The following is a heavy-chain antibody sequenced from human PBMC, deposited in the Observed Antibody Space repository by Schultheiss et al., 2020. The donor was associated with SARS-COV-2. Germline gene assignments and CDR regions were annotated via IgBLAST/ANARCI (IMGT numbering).Heavy chain of an antibody. CDR2: IYYSGST. CDR1: GFSLTTSGVG. CDR3: ARHKVGQGGSLSGGMDV. Sequence: SGPTLVKPTQTLTLTCTFSGFSLTTSGVGVGWIRQPPGKGLEWIGSIYYSGSTYYNPSLKSRVTISVDTSKNQFSLKLSSVTAADTAVYYCARHKVGQGGSLSGGMDVWGQGTTVTVSS. V-gene: IGHV4-39*01. D-gene: IGHD1-26*01. J-gene: IGHJ6*02.